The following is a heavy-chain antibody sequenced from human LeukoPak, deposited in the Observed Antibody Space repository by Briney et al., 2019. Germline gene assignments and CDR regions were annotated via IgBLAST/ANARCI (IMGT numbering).Heavy chain of an antibody. Sequence: QPGRSLRLSCAASGFTFSSYGMHWVRQAPGKGLEWVAVIWYDGSNKYYADSVKGRFTISRDNSKNTLYLQMNSLRAGDTAVYYCAKDLGIAAAQDYWGQGTLVTVSS. J-gene: IGHJ4*02. CDR3: AKDLGIAAAQDY. V-gene: IGHV3-33*06. CDR1: GFTFSSYG. CDR2: IWYDGSNK. D-gene: IGHD6-13*01.